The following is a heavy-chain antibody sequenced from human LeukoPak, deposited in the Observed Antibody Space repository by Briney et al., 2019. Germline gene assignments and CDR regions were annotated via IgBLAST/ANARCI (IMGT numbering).Heavy chain of an antibody. Sequence: SVTVSCTASGGTFSSYAISWVRQAPGQGLEWMGGIIPIFGTANYAQKFQGRVTITADESTSTAYMELSSLRSEDTAVYYCARVGEYSSGWYPDWGQGTLDTVSS. V-gene: IGHV1-69*13. J-gene: IGHJ4*02. CDR3: ARVGEYSSGWYPD. CDR2: IIPIFGTA. D-gene: IGHD6-19*01. CDR1: GGTFSSYA.